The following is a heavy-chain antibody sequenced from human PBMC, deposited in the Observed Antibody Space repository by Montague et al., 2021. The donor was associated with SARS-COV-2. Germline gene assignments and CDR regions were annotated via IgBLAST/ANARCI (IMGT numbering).Heavy chain of an antibody. J-gene: IGHJ4*02. D-gene: IGHD4-23*01. V-gene: IGHV4-59*02. CDR1: GDSVSRNY. Sequence: SETLSLTCSVSGDSVSRNYWSWVRQPQGKGLEWLGYIFYSGSTYNPSLNSRVTMSLDTSKNHFSLSLISVTAADTAVYYCAKASRGYGGDFDSWGQGTLVIVSS. CDR2: IFYSGST. CDR3: AKASRGYGGDFDS.